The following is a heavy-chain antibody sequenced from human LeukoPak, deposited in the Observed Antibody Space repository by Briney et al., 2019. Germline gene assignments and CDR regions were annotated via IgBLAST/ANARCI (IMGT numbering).Heavy chain of an antibody. D-gene: IGHD3-16*02. CDR3: AKFTFGGVIAYFDY. CDR2: ISGSGYTT. CDR1: GFTFNSYG. J-gene: IGHJ4*02. V-gene: IGHV3-23*01. Sequence: GGTLRLSCEASGFTFNSYGMSWVRQAPGKGLEWVSAISGSGYTTYYADSVKGRFTISRDNAKNSLYLQMNSLRAEDTAVYYCAKFTFGGVIAYFDYWGQGTLVTVSS.